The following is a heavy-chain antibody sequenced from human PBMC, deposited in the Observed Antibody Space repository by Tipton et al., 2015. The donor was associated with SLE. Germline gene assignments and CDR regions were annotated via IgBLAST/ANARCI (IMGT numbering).Heavy chain of an antibody. Sequence: TLSLTCAVYGGSFSGYYWSWIRQPPGKGLEWIGEINHSGSTNYNPSLKSRVTISVDTSKNQFSLKLSSVTAADTAVYYCARGNYASESYYRLYMDVWGKGTTVTVSS. CDR2: INHSGST. J-gene: IGHJ6*03. CDR1: GGSFSGYY. CDR3: ARGNYASESYYRLYMDV. V-gene: IGHV4-34*01. D-gene: IGHD3-10*01.